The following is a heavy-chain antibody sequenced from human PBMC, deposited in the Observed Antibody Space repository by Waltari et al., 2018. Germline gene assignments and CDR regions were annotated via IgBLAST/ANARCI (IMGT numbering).Heavy chain of an antibody. Sequence: VQLVESGGGVVQPGRSLRLSCAASGFTFSSYAMHWVRQAPGKGLEWVAVISYDGSNKYYADSVKGRFTISRDNSKNTLYLQMNSLRAEDTAVYYCANLYYYDSSGYYYGRNYYYMDVWGKGTTVTVSS. D-gene: IGHD3-22*01. CDR2: ISYDGSNK. CDR1: GFTFSSYA. V-gene: IGHV3-30-3*01. CDR3: ANLYYYDSSGYYYGRNYYYMDV. J-gene: IGHJ6*03.